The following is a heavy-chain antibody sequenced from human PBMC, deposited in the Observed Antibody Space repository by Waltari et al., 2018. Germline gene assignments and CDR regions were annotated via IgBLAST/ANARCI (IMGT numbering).Heavy chain of an antibody. CDR3: ASVPN. CDR2: INVDGSST. D-gene: IGHD6-6*01. V-gene: IGHV3-74*01. CDR1: GFTFSNYW. J-gene: IGHJ4*02. Sequence: EVQLVESGGDLVQPGGSLRLSCAASGFTFSNYWMHWVRQAPGKGLAWVSRINVDGSSTVYANSVAGRFTISRDNAKNTVYLEMSGLRAKDTALYYCASVPNWGQGTLVTVSS.